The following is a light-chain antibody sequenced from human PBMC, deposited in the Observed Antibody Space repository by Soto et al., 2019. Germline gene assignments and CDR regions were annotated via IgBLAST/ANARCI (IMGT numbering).Light chain of an antibody. Sequence: EIVLTQSPATLSLSPGERATLSCRASQSVRYYLAWYQQKPGQAPRLLIYDASTRATGIPARFSGSGSGTDFTFTNRSLGPEDVAVKYCQQRSNWPRTFGQGTKLEIK. CDR1: QSVRYY. J-gene: IGKJ2*01. V-gene: IGKV3-11*01. CDR3: QQRSNWPRT. CDR2: DAS.